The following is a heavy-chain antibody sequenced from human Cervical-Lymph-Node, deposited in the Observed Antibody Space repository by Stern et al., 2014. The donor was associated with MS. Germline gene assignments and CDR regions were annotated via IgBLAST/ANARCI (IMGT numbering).Heavy chain of an antibody. V-gene: IGHV1-69*01. Sequence: VQLVESGAEVKKPGSSVKVSCKASGGTFNNYGMNWVRQAPGQGLEWMGGIIPVFDTTNYAQKFQGRVTITADESTSTAYMELSSLRSEDTAIYYCVRTTHLLHPSGSWGQGTLITVSS. D-gene: IGHD1-26*01. CDR2: IIPVFDTT. CDR3: VRTTHLLHPSGS. CDR1: GGTFNNYG. J-gene: IGHJ5*02.